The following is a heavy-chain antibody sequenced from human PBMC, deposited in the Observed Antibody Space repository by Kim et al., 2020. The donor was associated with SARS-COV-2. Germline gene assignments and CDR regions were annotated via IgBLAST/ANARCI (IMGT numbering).Heavy chain of an antibody. Sequence: GESLKISCKGSGYSFTSYWIGWVRQMPGKGLEWMGIIYPGDSDTRYSPSFQGQVTISADKSISTAYLQWSSPKASDTAMYYCARQFLYGSGSTLPYYYGMDVWGQGTTVTVSS. CDR1: GYSFTSYW. CDR3: ARQFLYGSGSTLPYYYGMDV. V-gene: IGHV5-51*01. D-gene: IGHD3-10*01. J-gene: IGHJ6*02. CDR2: IYPGDSDT.